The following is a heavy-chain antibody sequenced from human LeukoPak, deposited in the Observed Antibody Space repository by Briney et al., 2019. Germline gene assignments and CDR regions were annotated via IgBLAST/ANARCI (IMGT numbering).Heavy chain of an antibody. V-gene: IGHV3-53*01. CDR3: AGRYDSSGYPLH. CDR1: AFTFSLYA. Sequence: GGSLRLSCAASAFTFSLYAMSWVRQAPGKGLEWISIIYSGGSTFYADSVKGRFTISRDNSKNTLYLQMNSLRAEDTAVYYCAGRYDSSGYPLHWGQGTLVTVSS. CDR2: IYSGGST. J-gene: IGHJ4*02. D-gene: IGHD3-22*01.